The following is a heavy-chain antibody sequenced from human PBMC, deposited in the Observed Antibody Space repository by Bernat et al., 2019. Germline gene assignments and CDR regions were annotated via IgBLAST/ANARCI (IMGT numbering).Heavy chain of an antibody. CDR2: ISYDGSNK. D-gene: IGHD2-2*01. CDR3: AKEKALVTAGRGWFDP. J-gene: IGHJ5*02. CDR1: GFTFSNYG. V-gene: IGHV3-30*18. Sequence: QVQLVESGGGVVQPGRPLRLSCAASGFTFSNYGMHWVRQAPGKGLEWVAVISYDGSNKHYADSVKGRFTISRDNSKNTLYLQMNSLRGQDTAVYYCAKEKALVTAGRGWFDPWGQGTLVTVSS.